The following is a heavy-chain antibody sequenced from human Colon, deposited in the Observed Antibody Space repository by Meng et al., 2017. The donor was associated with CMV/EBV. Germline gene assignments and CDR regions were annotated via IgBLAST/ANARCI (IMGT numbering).Heavy chain of an antibody. J-gene: IGHJ4*02. V-gene: IGHV3-23*01. CDR1: GFTFGNYV. Sequence: GGSLRLSCAASGFTFGNYVMTWVRQAPGKGLEWVASISASGGTTYYADAVKGRFTISRDTSKDTVYLQMSSLRAEDTALYYCARELGYDFWSGFYVWGQGTLVTVSS. CDR2: ISASGGTT. D-gene: IGHD3-3*01. CDR3: ARELGYDFWSGFYV.